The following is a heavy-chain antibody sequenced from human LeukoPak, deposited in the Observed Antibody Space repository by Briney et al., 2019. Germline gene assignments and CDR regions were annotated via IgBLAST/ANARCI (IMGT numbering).Heavy chain of an antibody. V-gene: IGHV1-69*13. CDR2: IIPIFGTA. CDR1: GGTFSSYA. CDR3: ARDLGTPSWFDP. J-gene: IGHJ5*02. D-gene: IGHD3-16*01. Sequence: SVKVSCKASGGTFSSYAISWVRQAPGQGLEWMGGIIPIFGTANYAQKFQGRVTITADESTSTAYMELSSLRSEDTAVYYCARDLGTPSWFDPWGQGTLVTVSS.